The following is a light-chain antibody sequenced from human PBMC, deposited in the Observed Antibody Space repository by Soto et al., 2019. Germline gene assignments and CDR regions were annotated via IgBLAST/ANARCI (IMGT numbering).Light chain of an antibody. J-gene: IGLJ1*01. Sequence: QSVLTQPASVSGSPGQSITISCTGTSSDVGGYNYVSWYQQHPGKVPKVMIFEVSNRPSGISHRFSGSKAGNTASLTISGLQAEDEADYYCCSYAGSSTFLFVFGSGTKLTVL. CDR3: CSYAGSSTFLFV. CDR2: EVS. CDR1: SSDVGGYNY. V-gene: IGLV2-14*01.